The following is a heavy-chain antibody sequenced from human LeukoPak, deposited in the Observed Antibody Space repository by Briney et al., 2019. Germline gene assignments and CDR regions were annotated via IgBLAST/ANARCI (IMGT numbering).Heavy chain of an antibody. Sequence: PGGSLRLSCAASGFTFSSYSMNWVRQAPGKGLEWVSSISSSSSYIYYADSVKGRFTISRDNSKNTLYLQMNSLRAEDTAVYYCAKDHFGSSWPYYIDYWGQGTLVTVSS. CDR2: ISSSSSYI. D-gene: IGHD6-13*01. V-gene: IGHV3-21*01. J-gene: IGHJ4*02. CDR3: AKDHFGSSWPYYIDY. CDR1: GFTFSSYS.